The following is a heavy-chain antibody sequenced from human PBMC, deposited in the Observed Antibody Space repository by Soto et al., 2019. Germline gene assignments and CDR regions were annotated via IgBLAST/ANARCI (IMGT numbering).Heavy chain of an antibody. CDR3: ARPTRSGYKWAFDI. J-gene: IGHJ3*02. CDR2: FCYSGNT. CDR1: GGSISSNSFC. V-gene: IGHV4-39*01. Sequence: AETLSLTCSVSGGSISSNSFCWAWIRQPPGKGLEWIGSFCYSGNTYHNPSLRSRVTISVDTSKNQFSLKLSSLTAADTAVYYCARPTRSGYKWAFDIWGQGKMVT. D-gene: IGHD3-22*01.